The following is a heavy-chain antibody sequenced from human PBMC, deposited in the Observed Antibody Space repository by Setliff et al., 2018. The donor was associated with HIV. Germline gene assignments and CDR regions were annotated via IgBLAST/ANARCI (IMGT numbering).Heavy chain of an antibody. D-gene: IGHD1-1*01. J-gene: IGHJ4*02. CDR2: ISSSSTNT. V-gene: IGHV3-21*04. CDR3: ARGGNLLEGRQLDS. CDR1: GVIFSNYR. Sequence: LGGSLRLSCAASGVIFSNYRINWVRQAPVKGLEWVSSISSSSTNTFYADTVKGRFTISRDNAKNSLYLQMNSLRAEDTALYFCARGGNLLEGRQLDSWGQGTMVTVSS.